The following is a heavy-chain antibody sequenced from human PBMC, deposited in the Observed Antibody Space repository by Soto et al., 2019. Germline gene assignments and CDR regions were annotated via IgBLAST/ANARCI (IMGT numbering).Heavy chain of an antibody. CDR1: GGSVSSAGYY. D-gene: IGHD1-1*01. Sequence: SETLSLTCTVSGGSVSSAGYYWSWVRQPPGKGLEWIGHIYYSGSTNYNPSLKSRVTISMDTSKNQFSLRLSSVTAADTAVYYCARDFVGTSDYWGRGTLVTVSS. CDR3: ARDFVGTSDY. CDR2: IYYSGST. J-gene: IGHJ4*02. V-gene: IGHV4-61*08.